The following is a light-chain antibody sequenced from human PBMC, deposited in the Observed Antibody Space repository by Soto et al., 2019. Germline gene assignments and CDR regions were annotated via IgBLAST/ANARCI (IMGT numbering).Light chain of an antibody. CDR3: QQYDNLPVT. CDR2: DAS. V-gene: IGKV1-33*01. Sequence: DIQMTQSPSSLSASVGDRVTITCQASQDITNYLNWYQQKPGKAPELLIYDASNLETGVPSRFSGSGSGADFTFTISSLQPEDFATYYCQQYDNLPVTFGPGTKVDVK. CDR1: QDITNY. J-gene: IGKJ3*01.